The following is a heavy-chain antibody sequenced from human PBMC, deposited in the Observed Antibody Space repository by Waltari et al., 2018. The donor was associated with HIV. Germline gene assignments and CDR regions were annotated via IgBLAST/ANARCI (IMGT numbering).Heavy chain of an antibody. V-gene: IGHV3-30*18. CDR3: AKDPYYYDSSGYADYFDY. J-gene: IGHJ4*02. CDR2: ISYDGSNK. CDR1: GFTFSSYG. D-gene: IGHD3-22*01. Sequence: QVQLVESGGGVVQPGRSLRTPWAASGFTFSSYGMPWVRQAPGKGLEWVAVISYDGSNKYYADSVKGRFTISRDNSKNTLYLQMNSLRAEDTAVYYCAKDPYYYDSSGYADYFDYWGQGTLVTVSS.